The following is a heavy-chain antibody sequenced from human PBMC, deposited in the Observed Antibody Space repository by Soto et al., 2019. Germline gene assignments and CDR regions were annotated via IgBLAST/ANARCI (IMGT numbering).Heavy chain of an antibody. CDR3: ARDLRGRSNSYGFDY. Sequence: SETLSLTCTVSGGSISSYYWSWIRQPPGKGLEWIGYIYYSGSTNYNPSLKSRVTISVDTSKNQFSLKLSSVTAADTAVYYCARDLRGRSNSYGFDYWGQGTLVTVSS. D-gene: IGHD5-18*01. CDR2: IYYSGST. CDR1: GGSISSYY. J-gene: IGHJ4*02. V-gene: IGHV4-59*01.